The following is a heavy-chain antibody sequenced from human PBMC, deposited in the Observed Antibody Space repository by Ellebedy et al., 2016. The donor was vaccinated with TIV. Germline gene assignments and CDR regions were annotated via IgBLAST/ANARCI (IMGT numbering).Heavy chain of an antibody. D-gene: IGHD3-16*01. CDR1: GFTFSSHT. CDR2: ISGSGDSA. CDR3: ATDEIGDRDFDY. J-gene: IGHJ4*02. V-gene: IGHV3-23*01. Sequence: GESLKISCVASGFTFSSHTMGWVRQAPGKGLEWVSCISGSGDSATDADSVRGRFTISRDNAKNSLYLQMNSLRAEDTAVYYCATDEIGDRDFDYWGQGTLVTGSS.